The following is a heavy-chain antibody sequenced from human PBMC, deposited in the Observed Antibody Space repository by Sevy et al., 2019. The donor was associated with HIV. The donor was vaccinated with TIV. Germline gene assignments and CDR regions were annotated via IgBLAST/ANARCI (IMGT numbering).Heavy chain of an antibody. D-gene: IGHD4-17*01. CDR3: ARDLPPSATTVAHFDY. CDR2: ISNSGTNI. CDR1: GFRFSSYE. Sequence: GGYLRLSCAASGFRFSSYEMNWVRQAPGKGLEWVVSISNSGTNIYYSDSVRGRFTISRDTAKNSLYLQMNSLRAEDTAVYYCARDLPPSATTVAHFDYWGQGTLVTVSS. V-gene: IGHV3-48*03. J-gene: IGHJ4*02.